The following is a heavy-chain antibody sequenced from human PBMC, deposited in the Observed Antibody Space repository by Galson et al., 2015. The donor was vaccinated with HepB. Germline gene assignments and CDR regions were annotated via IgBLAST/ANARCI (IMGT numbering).Heavy chain of an antibody. J-gene: IGHJ3*02. Sequence: SLRLSCAASGFTLSSFGMFWVRQAPGKGLEWVAVISYDGSNKYYADSVKGRFTISRDNSKNTLYLQMNSLRAEDTAVYYCARDWSVGRRHASDIWGQGTMVTVSS. CDR3: ARDWSVGRRHASDI. V-gene: IGHV3-30*19. CDR1: GFTLSSFG. D-gene: IGHD3-16*01. CDR2: ISYDGSNK.